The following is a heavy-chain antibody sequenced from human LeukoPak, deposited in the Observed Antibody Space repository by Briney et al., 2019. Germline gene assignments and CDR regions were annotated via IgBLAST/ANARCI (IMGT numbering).Heavy chain of an antibody. D-gene: IGHD3-16*01. Sequence: PSETLSLACTVSGGSISTYYWSWIRQPAGKGLEWIGRIYTSGSTNYNPSLKSRITMSVDTSKNQFSLKLSSVTAADTAVYYCARDYFPTYYDYVWGIHDYWGQGTLVTVSS. CDR1: GGSISTYY. CDR2: IYTSGST. V-gene: IGHV4-4*07. J-gene: IGHJ4*02. CDR3: ARDYFPTYYDYVWGIHDY.